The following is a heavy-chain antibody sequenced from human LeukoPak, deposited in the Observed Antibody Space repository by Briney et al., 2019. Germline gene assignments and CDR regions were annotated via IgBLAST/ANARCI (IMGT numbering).Heavy chain of an antibody. Sequence: ASVKVSCKASGYTFTAYYMNWERQAPGQGLEWMGWINPNSGGANYAQKFQGRVTMTRDTSISTAYMELTRLTSDDTAVYYCARSIYDSGGYYYYFDYWGQGTLVTVSS. CDR3: ARSIYDSGGYYYYFDY. J-gene: IGHJ4*02. CDR2: INPNSGGA. D-gene: IGHD3-22*01. V-gene: IGHV1-2*02. CDR1: GYTFTAYY.